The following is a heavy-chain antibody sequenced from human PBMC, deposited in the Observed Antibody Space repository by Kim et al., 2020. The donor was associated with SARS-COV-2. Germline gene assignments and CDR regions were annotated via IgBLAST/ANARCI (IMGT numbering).Heavy chain of an antibody. CDR3: AKRKGGTSGFDY. D-gene: IGHD1-26*01. CDR2: IGAGVGPT. Sequence: GGSLRLSCAASGFTFSRYSISWVRQAPGKGLEWVSVIGAGVGPTFYADSVKGRFTISRANSKNTSYLQMNSLSAGDTAVYYCAKRKGGTSGFDYWGQGT. V-gene: IGHV3-23*01. CDR1: GFTFSRYS. J-gene: IGHJ4*02.